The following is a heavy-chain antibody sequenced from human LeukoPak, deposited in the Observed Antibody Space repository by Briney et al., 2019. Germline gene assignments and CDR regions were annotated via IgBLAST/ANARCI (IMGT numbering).Heavy chain of an antibody. J-gene: IGHJ4*02. CDR3: GRERVSAYDY. Sequence: GGSLRLSCTASGFIFSDYWMGWVRQAPGKGREWVASIKPDGNEQYYVDSVRGRFTISRDNSKDSLFLQMDSLRDDDTAVYYCGRERVSAYDYWGQGTLVTVSS. CDR1: GFIFSDYW. V-gene: IGHV3-7*01. CDR2: IKPDGNEQ.